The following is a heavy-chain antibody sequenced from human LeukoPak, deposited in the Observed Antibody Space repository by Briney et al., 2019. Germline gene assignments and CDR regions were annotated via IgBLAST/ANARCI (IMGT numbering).Heavy chain of an antibody. CDR3: ARSAYLDSSGYYFDF. V-gene: IGHV3-23*01. D-gene: IGHD3-22*01. J-gene: IGHJ4*02. CDR1: GFTFDAYA. CDR2: LTNTGGTK. Sequence: GGSLRLSCTASGFTFDAYAMNWIRQAPGKGLEWVSGLTNTGGTKYYAHSVKGRFSISRDNSKITVSLQMNSLSADDTAVYYCARSAYLDSSGYYFDFWGQGTLVTVSS.